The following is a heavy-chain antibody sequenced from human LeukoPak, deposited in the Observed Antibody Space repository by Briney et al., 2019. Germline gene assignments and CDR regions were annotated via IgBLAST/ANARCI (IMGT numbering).Heavy chain of an antibody. V-gene: IGHV4-59*08. D-gene: IGHD1-20*01. CDR3: ARRTFNWNDWYFDY. CDR1: GGSISSYY. CDR2: IYYSGST. Sequence: SETLSLTCTVSGGSISSYYWSWIRQPPGKGLEWIGYIYYSGSTNYNPSLKSRVTISVDTSKNQFSLKLSSVTAADTAVYYCARRTFNWNDWYFDYWGQGTLVTVSS. J-gene: IGHJ4*02.